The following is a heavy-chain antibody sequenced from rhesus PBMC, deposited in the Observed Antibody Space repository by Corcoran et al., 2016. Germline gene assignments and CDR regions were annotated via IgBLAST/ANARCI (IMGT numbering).Heavy chain of an antibody. Sequence: QVTLKESGPALVKPTPTLTLTCTFSGFSISTSGMCVGWIRPPPGQAREWLALISWDDDNYFSTSLKSRLTISTDTSKNQVVLTMTTMDPVDTATYYCARSSWPYYWGQGVLVTVSS. CDR2: ISWDDDN. J-gene: IGHJ4*01. D-gene: IGHD6-13*01. CDR1: GFSISTSGMC. CDR3: ARSSWPYY. V-gene: IGHV2-174*01.